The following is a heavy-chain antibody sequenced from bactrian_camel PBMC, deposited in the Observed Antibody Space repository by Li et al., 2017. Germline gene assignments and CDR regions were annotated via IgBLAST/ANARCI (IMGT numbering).Heavy chain of an antibody. Sequence: QVQLVESGGGTVKPGGSLRLSCQASGYSTSGSYCMGWFRQAPGKGLEWVSTIGSGGGTTYYADSVKGRTTISADNAKNTVYLQMNSLKSEDTAMYYCAKDISWWNLITGARGPRSPSP. CDR2: IGSGGGTT. V-gene: IGHV3S1*01. D-gene: IGHD7*01. CDR1: GYSTSGSYC. CDR3: AKDISWWNLIT. J-gene: IGHJ4*01.